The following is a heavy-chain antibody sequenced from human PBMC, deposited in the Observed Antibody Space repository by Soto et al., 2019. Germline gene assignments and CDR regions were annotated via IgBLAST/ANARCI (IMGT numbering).Heavy chain of an antibody. CDR2: ISGSGGST. CDR1: GFTFSSYA. J-gene: IGHJ4*02. D-gene: IGHD3-3*01. Sequence: PGGSLRLSCAASGFTFSSYAMSWVRQAPGKGLEWVSAISGSGGSTYYADSVKGRFTISRDNSKKTLYLQMNSLRAEDTAVYYCAKGSEGAIFGEPDYWGQGTLLTLSS. CDR3: AKGSEGAIFGEPDY. V-gene: IGHV3-23*01.